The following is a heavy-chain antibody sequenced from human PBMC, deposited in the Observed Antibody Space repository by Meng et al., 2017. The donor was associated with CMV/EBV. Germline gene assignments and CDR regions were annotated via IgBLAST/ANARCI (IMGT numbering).Heavy chain of an antibody. V-gene: IGHV4-61*01. CDR1: GGSVSSGSYY. Sequence: SETLSLTCTVSGGSVSSGSYYWSWIRQPPGKGLEWIGYIYYSGSTNYNPPLKSRVTISVDTSKNQFSLKLSSVTAADTAVYYCARDLKYYYDSSGHYGMDVWGQGTTVTVSS. J-gene: IGHJ6*02. CDR3: ARDLKYYYDSSGHYGMDV. D-gene: IGHD3-22*01. CDR2: IYYSGST.